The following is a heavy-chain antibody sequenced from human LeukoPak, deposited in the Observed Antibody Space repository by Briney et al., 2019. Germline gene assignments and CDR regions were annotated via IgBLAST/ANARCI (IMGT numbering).Heavy chain of an antibody. J-gene: IGHJ6*03. CDR1: GGSFSGYY. D-gene: IGHD3-10*01. V-gene: IGHV4-34*01. CDR3: AGGATVVRGQIEYYYYYIDV. CDR2: INHSGST. Sequence: SETLSLTCAVYGGSFSGYYWSWIRKPPGKGLEWIGEINHSGSTNYNPSLTSRVTMSLEPSKNQFSLTLSSVTAADTAVYYCAGGATVVRGQIEYYYYYIDVWGKGTTVTISS.